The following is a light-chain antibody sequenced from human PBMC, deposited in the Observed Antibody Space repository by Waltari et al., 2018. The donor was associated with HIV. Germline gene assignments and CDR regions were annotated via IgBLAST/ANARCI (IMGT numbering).Light chain of an antibody. Sequence: QSVLTQSPSASGAPAQTVTISCTGCRSNIGARAHSAVHWYQQLPGTAPKLLIYGNNNRPSGVPDRFSGSKSGASASLAITGLQAEDEADYYCQSYDTRLSGSVFGGGTKLTVL. V-gene: IGLV1-40*01. CDR3: QSYDTRLSGSV. J-gene: IGLJ3*02. CDR2: GNN. CDR1: RSNIGARAHSA.